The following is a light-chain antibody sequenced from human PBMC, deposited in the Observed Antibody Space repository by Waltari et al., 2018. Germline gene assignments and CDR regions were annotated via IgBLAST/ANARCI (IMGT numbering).Light chain of an antibody. V-gene: IGLV1-47*01. J-gene: IGLJ2*01. Sequence: QSGLTQPPSASGTPGQRVTISCSGSRANIGSHYFSWYQQLSGAAPKLLILRNDQRPSGVPDRFSASKSGTSASLAISGLRSEDEAVYYCAAWDDSLSGLFGGGTKLTVL. CDR3: AAWDDSLSGL. CDR1: RANIGSHY. CDR2: RND.